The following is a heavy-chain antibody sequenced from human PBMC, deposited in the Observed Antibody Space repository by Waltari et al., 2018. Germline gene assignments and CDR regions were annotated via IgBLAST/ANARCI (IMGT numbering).Heavy chain of an antibody. CDR3: ARGPHNWPSWVVYYYYMDV. Sequence: QVQLVQSGAEVKKPGASVKVSCKASGYTFTGYYMHWVRQATGQGLEWRGWINPNSGGTNHAQKFQGRVTMTRDTSISTAYMELSRLRSADTAVYYCARGPHNWPSWVVYYYYMDVWGKGTTVTVSS. V-gene: IGHV1-2*02. CDR2: INPNSGGT. CDR1: GYTFTGYY. D-gene: IGHD1-20*01. J-gene: IGHJ6*03.